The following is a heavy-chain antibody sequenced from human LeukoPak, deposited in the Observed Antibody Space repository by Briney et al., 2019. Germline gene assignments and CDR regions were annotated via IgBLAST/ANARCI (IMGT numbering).Heavy chain of an antibody. CDR1: GGSISSYY. Sequence: TSETLSLTCTVSGGSISSYYWSWIRQPPGKGLEWIGYIYYSGSTNYNPSLKSRVTISVDTSKNQFSLKLSSVTAADTAVYYCARGIVVRGVIRFDYWGQGTLVTVSS. D-gene: IGHD3-10*01. V-gene: IGHV4-59*01. J-gene: IGHJ4*02. CDR3: ARGIVVRGVIRFDY. CDR2: IYYSGST.